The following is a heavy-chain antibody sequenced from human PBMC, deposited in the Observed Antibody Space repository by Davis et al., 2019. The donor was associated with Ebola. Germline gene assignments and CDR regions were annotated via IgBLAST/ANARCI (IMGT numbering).Heavy chain of an antibody. Sequence: ASVKVSCKASGYTFTSYDINWVRQATGQGLEWMGWMNPNSGNTGYAQKFQGRVTMTRNTSISTAYMELSSLRSEDTAVYYCARTVGDIYYYGMNVWGQGTTVTVAS. CDR1: GYTFTSYD. J-gene: IGHJ6*02. D-gene: IGHD3-16*01. V-gene: IGHV1-8*01. CDR2: MNPNSGNT. CDR3: ARTVGDIYYYGMNV.